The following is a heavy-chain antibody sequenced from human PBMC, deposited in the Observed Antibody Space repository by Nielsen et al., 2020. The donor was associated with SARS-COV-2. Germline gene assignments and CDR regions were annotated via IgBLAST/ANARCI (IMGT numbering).Heavy chain of an antibody. V-gene: IGHV1-46*01. Sequence: ASVKVSCKPSGYTFTNNYIHWVRKAPGQGLEWMGIITPIGGTTTYARKFQGRVTVTRDTSTSTVFMELSSLTPDDSAVYYCAREWDDYGSSAYDYWGQGTLVTVSS. CDR2: ITPIGGTT. CDR3: AREWDDYGSSAYDY. J-gene: IGHJ4*02. D-gene: IGHD3-22*01. CDR1: GYTFTNNY.